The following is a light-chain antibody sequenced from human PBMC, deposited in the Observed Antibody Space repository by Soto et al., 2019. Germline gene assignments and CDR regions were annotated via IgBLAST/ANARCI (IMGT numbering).Light chain of an antibody. Sequence: QSVLTQPPSVSVAPGQKVTISCSGSSSNIGGNSVSWYQQLPGTAPKLLIYDDNKRPSGIPDRFSGFKSGTSATLGITGFQTGDEADYYCGSWDSSLSAYVFGPGTKVTVL. J-gene: IGLJ1*01. CDR3: GSWDSSLSAYV. CDR1: SSNIGGNS. V-gene: IGLV1-51*01. CDR2: DDN.